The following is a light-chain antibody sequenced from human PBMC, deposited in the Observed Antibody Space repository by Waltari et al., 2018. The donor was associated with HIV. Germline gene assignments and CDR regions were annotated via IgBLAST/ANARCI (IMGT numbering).Light chain of an antibody. J-gene: IGLJ2*01. Sequence: QSVLTQPPSASGTPGQRVTISCSGRRSNIGSNPVTWYQQLPGTAPKLLIYNSNQRPSGVPDRFSGSKSGTSASLAISWLQSEDEGAYYCAAWDDGLNGLFGGGTKLTV. V-gene: IGLV1-44*01. CDR1: RSNIGSNP. CDR2: NSN. CDR3: AAWDDGLNGL.